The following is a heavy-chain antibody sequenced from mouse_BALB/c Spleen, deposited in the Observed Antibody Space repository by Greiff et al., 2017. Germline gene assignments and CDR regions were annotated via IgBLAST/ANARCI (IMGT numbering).Heavy chain of an antibody. CDR2: ISSGSSTI. J-gene: IGHJ3*01. Sequence: EVQVVESGGGLVQPGGSRKLSCAASGFTFSSFGMHWVRQAPEKGLEWVAYISSGSSTIYYADTVKGRFTISRDNPKNTLFLQMTSLRSEDTAMYYCARGDYGSSSWFAYWGQGTLVTVSA. V-gene: IGHV5-17*02. CDR1: GFTFSSFG. D-gene: IGHD1-1*01. CDR3: ARGDYGSSSWFAY.